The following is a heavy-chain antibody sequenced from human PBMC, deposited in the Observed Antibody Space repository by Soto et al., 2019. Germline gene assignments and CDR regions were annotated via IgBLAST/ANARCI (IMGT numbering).Heavy chain of an antibody. CDR1: GGSITSSGYY. D-gene: IGHD2-2*01. J-gene: IGHJ4*02. CDR3: ARGGGSTKVDY. V-gene: IGHV4-31*03. Sequence: QVQLQESGPGLVKPSQTLSLTCTVSGGSITSSGYYWSWIRQHPGEGLEWIGFTSNSGSTSYNPSLKSRVTIAVDTSWNPFSLNLTSVTAADTAVYYCARGGGSTKVDYWGQGTLVTVSP. CDR2: TSNSGST.